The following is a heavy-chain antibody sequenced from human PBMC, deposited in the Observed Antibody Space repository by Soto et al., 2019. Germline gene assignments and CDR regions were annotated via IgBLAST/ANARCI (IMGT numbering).Heavy chain of an antibody. CDR2: INHSGST. D-gene: IGHD4-17*01. CDR3: ARVSTTRPIDY. V-gene: IGHV4-34*01. J-gene: IGHJ4*02. Sequence: PSETLSLTCAVYGGSFSGYYWSWIRQPPGKGLEWIGEINHSGSTNYNPSLKSRVTISVDTSKNQFTLKLSSVTAADTAVYYCARVSTTRPIDYWGQGTLVTVSS. CDR1: GGSFSGYY.